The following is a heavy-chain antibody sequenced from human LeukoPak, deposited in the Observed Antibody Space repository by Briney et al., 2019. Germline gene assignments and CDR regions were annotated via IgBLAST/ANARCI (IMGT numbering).Heavy chain of an antibody. CDR3: ASEPPTMVRGVIALKFDY. V-gene: IGHV1-46*01. J-gene: IGHJ4*02. Sequence: ASVKVSCKASGYTFTSYYMHWVRQAPGQGLEWMGIINPSGGSTSYAQKFQGRVTMTRDTSTSTVYMELSSLRSEDTAVYYCASEPPTMVRGVIALKFDYWGQGTLVTVSS. CDR1: GYTFTSYY. CDR2: INPSGGST. D-gene: IGHD3-10*01.